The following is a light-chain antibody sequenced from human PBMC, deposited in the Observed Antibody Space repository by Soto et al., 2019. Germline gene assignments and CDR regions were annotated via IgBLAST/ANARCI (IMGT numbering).Light chain of an antibody. Sequence: DIQMTQSPSSLSASVGDRVTITCRASQSISSWLAWYQQKPGKAPKLLIYDASSLESGVPSRFSGSGSGTEFTLTISSLQSEDFALYYCQQNNNWPITFGQGVRLEI. CDR3: QQNNNWPIT. V-gene: IGKV1-5*01. CDR1: QSISSW. CDR2: DAS. J-gene: IGKJ5*01.